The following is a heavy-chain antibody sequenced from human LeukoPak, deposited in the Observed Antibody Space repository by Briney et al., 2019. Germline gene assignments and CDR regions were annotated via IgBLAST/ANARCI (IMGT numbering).Heavy chain of an antibody. CDR2: ISSSRSYI. V-gene: IGHV3-21*04. CDR1: GFTFSSYS. D-gene: IGHD3-9*01. Sequence: KSGGSLRLSCAASGFTFSSYSMNWVRQAPGKGLEWVSSISSSRSYIYYADSVKGRFTISRDNSKNTLYLQMNSLRAEDTAVYYCAKGMKAHILTGYRPTEYFQHWGQGTLVTVSS. CDR3: AKGMKAHILTGYRPTEYFQH. J-gene: IGHJ1*01.